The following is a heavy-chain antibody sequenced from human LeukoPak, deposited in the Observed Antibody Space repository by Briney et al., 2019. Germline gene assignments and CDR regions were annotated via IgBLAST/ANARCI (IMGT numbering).Heavy chain of an antibody. CDR3: ARYRHLGY. CDR2: INQNGGEK. Sequence: PGGSLRLSCAASGFIFSTYWMSWVRQAPGKGLEWVANINQNGGEKYYVDSVKGRFTISRDNGKNSLYLQMNSLRAEDTAVYYCARYRHLGYWGQGTLVTVSS. CDR1: GFIFSTYW. J-gene: IGHJ4*02. V-gene: IGHV3-7*01.